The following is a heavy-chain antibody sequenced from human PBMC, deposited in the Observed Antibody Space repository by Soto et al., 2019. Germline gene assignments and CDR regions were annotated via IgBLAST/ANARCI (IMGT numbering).Heavy chain of an antibody. Sequence: SVKVSCKASGFTFTSSAVQWVRQARGQRLEWIGCIVVGSGNTNYAQKFQERVTITRDMSTSTAYMELSSLRSEDTAVYYCAAEDITMIVERITDVWGQGTTVTVSS. CDR3: AAEDITMIVERITDV. J-gene: IGHJ6*02. V-gene: IGHV1-58*01. CDR2: IVVGSGNT. CDR1: GFTFTSSA. D-gene: IGHD3-22*01.